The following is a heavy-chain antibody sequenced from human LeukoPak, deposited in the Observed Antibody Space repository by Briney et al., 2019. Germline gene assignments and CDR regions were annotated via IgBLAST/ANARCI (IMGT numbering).Heavy chain of an antibody. CDR3: ATDAPYGSGSTSLFDY. J-gene: IGHJ4*02. Sequence: GGSLRLSCATSGITFRTYSMNWVRQAPGKGLEWVSSISTSGSHIYYADSVKGRFTISRDNAKNSLYLQMNSPRAEDTAVYYCATDAPYGSGSTSLFDYWGQGTLVTVSS. CDR2: ISTSGSHI. CDR1: GITFRTYS. V-gene: IGHV3-21*01. D-gene: IGHD3-10*01.